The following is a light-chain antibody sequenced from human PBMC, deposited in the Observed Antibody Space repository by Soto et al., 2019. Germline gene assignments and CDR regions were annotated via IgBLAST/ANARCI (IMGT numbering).Light chain of an antibody. Sequence: EIVLTQSPGTLSLSPGEGVTLSCRASQSVSASYLGWYQQKSGQAPRLLIYATASRATGIPDRFSGSGSGTEFSLTISRLEPEDFAVYYCQHFGNSQYTFGQGTKLEIK. J-gene: IGKJ2*01. CDR2: ATA. CDR3: QHFGNSQYT. V-gene: IGKV3-20*01. CDR1: QSVSASY.